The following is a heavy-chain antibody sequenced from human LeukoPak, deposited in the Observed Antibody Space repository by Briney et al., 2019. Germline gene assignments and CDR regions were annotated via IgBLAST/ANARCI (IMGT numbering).Heavy chain of an antibody. Sequence: KASETLSLTCTVSGGSMSNYYWNWIRQPPGKGLEWIGYIYYSGSTNYNPSPMSRGIITVETYKNHISLRLMSVTAADSAVYYCASSGFYNTDWAHFDSWGQGALVTVSS. D-gene: IGHD3-9*01. CDR1: GGSMSNYY. J-gene: IGHJ4*02. CDR2: IYYSGST. CDR3: ASSGFYNTDWAHFDS. V-gene: IGHV4-59*08.